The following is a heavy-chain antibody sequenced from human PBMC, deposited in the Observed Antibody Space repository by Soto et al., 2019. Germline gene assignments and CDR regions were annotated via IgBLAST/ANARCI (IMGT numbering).Heavy chain of an antibody. J-gene: IGHJ4*02. CDR3: ARGTRIAAAVLGY. CDR2: IYYSGST. CDR1: GGSINSYY. V-gene: IGHV4-59*01. Sequence: ETLSLTCSVSGGSINSYYWSWIRQPPEKGLEWIGYIYYSGSTYYNPSLKSRVTISVDTSKNQFSLKLSSVTAADTGVYYCARGTRIAAAVLGYWGQGILVTVS. D-gene: IGHD6-13*01.